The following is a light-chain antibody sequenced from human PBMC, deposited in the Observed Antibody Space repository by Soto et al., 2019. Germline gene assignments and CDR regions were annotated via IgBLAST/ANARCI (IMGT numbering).Light chain of an antibody. J-gene: IGKJ1*01. CDR1: QRISTY. Sequence: DIQMTQSPSSLSASVGDRVTITCRASQRISTYLNWYQQKPGKAPKLLIYAASSLQSGVPSRFSGSGSGTDFTLTVNSLQPEDFATYYCHHYTRTFGQGTKVEIK. CDR2: AAS. V-gene: IGKV1-39*01. CDR3: HHYTRT.